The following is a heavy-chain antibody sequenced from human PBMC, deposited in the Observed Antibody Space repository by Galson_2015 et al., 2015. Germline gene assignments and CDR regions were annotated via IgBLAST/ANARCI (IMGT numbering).Heavy chain of an antibody. CDR1: GFTFSDYY. CDR3: ARDSWLQSGEPYYFDY. J-gene: IGHJ4*02. V-gene: IGHV3-11*01. D-gene: IGHD5-24*01. CDR2: TSSSGSTI. Sequence: SLRLSCAASGFTFSDYYMSWIRQAPGEGLEWVSYTSSSGSTIYYADSVKGRFTISRDNAKNSLYLQMNSLRAEDTAVYYCARDSWLQSGEPYYFDYWGQGTLVTVSS.